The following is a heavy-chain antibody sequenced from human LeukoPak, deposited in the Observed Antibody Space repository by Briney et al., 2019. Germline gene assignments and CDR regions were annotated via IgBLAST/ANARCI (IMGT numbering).Heavy chain of an antibody. Sequence: SVKVSCTASGGTFSSYAISWVRQAPGQGLEWMGGIIPIFGTANYAQKFQGRVTITTDESTSTAYMELSSLRSEDTAVYYCAGGAAQLWLVNTIGAFDIWGQGTMVTVSS. CDR3: AGGAAQLWLVNTIGAFDI. CDR1: GGTFSSYA. D-gene: IGHD5-18*01. CDR2: IIPIFGTA. J-gene: IGHJ3*02. V-gene: IGHV1-69*05.